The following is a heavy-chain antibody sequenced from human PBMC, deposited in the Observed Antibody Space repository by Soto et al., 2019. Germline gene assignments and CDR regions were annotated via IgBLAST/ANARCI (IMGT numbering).Heavy chain of an antibody. CDR1: GFTFSSYA. CDR2: ISYDGSNK. V-gene: IGHV3-30-3*01. J-gene: IGHJ4*02. Sequence: GGSLRLSCAASGFTFSSYAMHWVRQAPGKGLEWVAVISYDGSNKYYADSVKGRFTISRDNSKNTLYLQMNSLRAEDTAVYYCARCSGTPWEQLIPYDYWAGEPWSPSPQ. D-gene: IGHD2-15*01. CDR3: ARCSGTPWEQLIPYDY.